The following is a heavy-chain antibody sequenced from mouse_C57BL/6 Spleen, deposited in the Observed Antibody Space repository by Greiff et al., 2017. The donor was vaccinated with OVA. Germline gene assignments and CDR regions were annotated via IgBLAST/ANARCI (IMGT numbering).Heavy chain of an antibody. Sequence: QVQLQQPGTELVKPGASVKLSCKASGYTFTSYWMHWVKQRPGQGLEWIGNINPSNGGTNYNEKFKSKATLTVDKSSSTAYMQLSSLTSEDSAVYYCAREGGSGSSYYWYFDVWGTGTTVTVSS. CDR1: GYTFTSYW. CDR3: AREGGSGSSYYWYFDV. D-gene: IGHD1-1*01. J-gene: IGHJ1*03. CDR2: INPSNGGT. V-gene: IGHV1-53*01.